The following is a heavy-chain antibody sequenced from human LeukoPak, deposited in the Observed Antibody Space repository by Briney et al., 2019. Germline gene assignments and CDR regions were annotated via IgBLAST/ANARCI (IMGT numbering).Heavy chain of an antibody. Sequence: GGSLRLSCTASGFTFSSYAMHWVRQAPGKGLEYVSAINNNGNSTYYANSVKGRFTISRDNSKNTLYLQMGNLRGEHMAVYYCAREVYGDYDMDVWGRGTTVIVSS. CDR3: AREVYGDYDMDV. V-gene: IGHV3-64*01. CDR1: GFTFSSYA. D-gene: IGHD4-17*01. CDR2: INNNGNST. J-gene: IGHJ6*02.